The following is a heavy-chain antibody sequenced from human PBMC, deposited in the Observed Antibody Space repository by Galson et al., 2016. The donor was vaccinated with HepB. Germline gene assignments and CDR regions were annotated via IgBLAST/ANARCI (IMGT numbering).Heavy chain of an antibody. CDR2: ISGSGDTT. Sequence: SLRLSCAGTGFTFSTYAMSWVRQGPGKRLEWVSAISGSGDTTYYADSVKGRFSISRDNSKNTLYLQMSSLTAEDTAVYYCAKWSDAAATYWGQGALVTVSS. D-gene: IGHD6-13*01. CDR3: AKWSDAAATY. V-gene: IGHV3-23*01. J-gene: IGHJ4*02. CDR1: GFTFSTYA.